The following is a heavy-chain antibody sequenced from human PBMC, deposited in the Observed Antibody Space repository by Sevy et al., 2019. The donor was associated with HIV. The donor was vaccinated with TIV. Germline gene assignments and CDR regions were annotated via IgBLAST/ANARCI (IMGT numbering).Heavy chain of an antibody. CDR1: GFIVSGTY. D-gene: IGHD2-15*01. Sequence: GGSLRLSCAASGFIVSGTYMSWVRQAPGKGLEWVSIFYSGGSTYYADSVKGRFTLSSDKSKNTDYLQVDSLRADDTAVYYCAGDRRIVRSCSGGTCNYYYFGMDVWGQGTTGTVS. V-gene: IGHV3-53*01. J-gene: IGHJ6*02. CDR2: FYSGGST. CDR3: AGDRRIVRSCSGGTCNYYYFGMDV.